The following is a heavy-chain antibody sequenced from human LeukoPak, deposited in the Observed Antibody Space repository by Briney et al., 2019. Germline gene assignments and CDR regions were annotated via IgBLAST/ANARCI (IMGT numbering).Heavy chain of an antibody. CDR2: IYYSGST. Sequence: PSQTLSLTCTVSGGSISSGGYYWSWIRQHPGKGLEWIGYIYYSGSTYYNPSLKSRVTISVDTSKNQFSLKLSSVTAADTAVYYCAREKSNTSEGYYYYYYMDVWGKGTTVTVSS. CDR1: GGSISSGGYY. V-gene: IGHV4-31*03. D-gene: IGHD3-22*01. CDR3: AREKSNTSEGYYYYYYMDV. J-gene: IGHJ6*03.